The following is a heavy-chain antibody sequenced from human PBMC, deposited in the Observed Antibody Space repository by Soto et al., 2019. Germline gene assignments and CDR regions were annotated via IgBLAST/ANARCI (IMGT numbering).Heavy chain of an antibody. CDR1: GFTFSSYS. J-gene: IGHJ4*02. D-gene: IGHD3-10*01. CDR3: ARDFPGGFGEYNFDY. Sequence: EVQLVESGGGLVKPGGSLRLSCAASGFTFSSYSMNWVRQAPGKGLEWVSSISSSSSYIYYADSVKGRFTISRDNAKNSLYLQMNSLKAEDTAVYYCARDFPGGFGEYNFDYWGQGTLVTVSS. V-gene: IGHV3-21*01. CDR2: ISSSSSYI.